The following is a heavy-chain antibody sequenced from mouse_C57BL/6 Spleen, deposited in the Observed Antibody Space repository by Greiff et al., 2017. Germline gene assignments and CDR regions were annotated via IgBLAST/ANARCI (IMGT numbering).Heavy chain of an antibody. V-gene: IGHV3-6*01. Sequence: VQLKESGPGLVKPSQSLSLTCSVTGYSITSGYYWNWIRQFPGNKLEWMGYISYDGSNNYNPSLKNRISITRDTSKNQFFLKLNSVTTEDTATYYCARDNYGSSPFAYWGQGTLVTVSA. CDR3: ARDNYGSSPFAY. CDR1: GYSITSGYY. J-gene: IGHJ3*01. CDR2: ISYDGSN. D-gene: IGHD1-1*01.